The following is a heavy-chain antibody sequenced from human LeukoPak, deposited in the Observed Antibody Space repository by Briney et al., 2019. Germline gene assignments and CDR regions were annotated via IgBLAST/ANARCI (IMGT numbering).Heavy chain of an antibody. Sequence: GASVKVSCKASGGTFSSYAISWVRQAPGQGLEWMGGIIPIFGTANYAQKFQGRVTITADESTSTAYMELSSLRSEDTAVYYCARALRSGWRGVFHAFDIWGQGTMVTVSS. J-gene: IGHJ3*02. CDR2: IIPIFGTA. V-gene: IGHV1-69*13. CDR3: ARALRSGWRGVFHAFDI. CDR1: GGTFSSYA. D-gene: IGHD6-19*01.